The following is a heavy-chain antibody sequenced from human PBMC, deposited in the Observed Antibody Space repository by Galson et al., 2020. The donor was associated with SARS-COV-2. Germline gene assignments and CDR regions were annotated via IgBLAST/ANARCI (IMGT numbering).Heavy chain of an antibody. CDR3: AGKTDDHSSSWYDY. D-gene: IGHD6-13*01. V-gene: IGHV3-30*04. CDR1: GFTLSRSA. CDR2: ISYDGTTR. Sequence: GGSLRLSCAASGFTLSRSAMHWVRQAPGKGLEWVSIISYDGTTRYNSDSMKDRFTISRDISKNTLYLQMNSLRPEDTAVYYCAGKTDDHSSSWYDYWGQGTLVTVSS. J-gene: IGHJ4*02.